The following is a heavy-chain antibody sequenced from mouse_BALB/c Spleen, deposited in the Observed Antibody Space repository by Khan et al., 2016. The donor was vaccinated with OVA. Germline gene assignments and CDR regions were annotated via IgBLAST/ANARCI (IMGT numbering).Heavy chain of an antibody. D-gene: IGHD1-1*02. J-gene: IGHJ2*01. CDR2: IWSGGST. CDR3: ARNRNGYFDY. CDR1: GFSLTNYG. Sequence: VKLKQSGPGLVQPSQSLSITCTVSGFSLTNYGVHWVRQSPGKGLEWLGMIWSGGSTDYNATFISRLSISKDNSKSQVFFKMNSLEGNDTAIYYCARNRNGYFDYWGQGTTLTVSS. V-gene: IGHV2-2*02.